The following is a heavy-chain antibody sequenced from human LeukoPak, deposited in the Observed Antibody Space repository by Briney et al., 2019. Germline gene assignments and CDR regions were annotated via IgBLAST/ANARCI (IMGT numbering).Heavy chain of an antibody. CDR2: IHTSGGST. CDR3: ASDSADYGDYDY. Sequence: ALVKVSCKASGYTFTSYPISWVRHAPGQGLEWVGIIHTSGGSTSYARKLQGRVTMTRDTSTSTVYMELSSLRSEDTAVYYCASDSADYGDYDYWGQGTLVTVSS. J-gene: IGHJ4*02. V-gene: IGHV1-46*04. D-gene: IGHD4-17*01. CDR1: GYTFTSYP.